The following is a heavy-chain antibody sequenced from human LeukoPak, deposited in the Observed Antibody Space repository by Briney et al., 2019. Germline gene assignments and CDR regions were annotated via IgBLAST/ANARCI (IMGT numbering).Heavy chain of an antibody. Sequence: GGSLRLSCAASGFTFSDYYMSWIGQAPGKGLEWVSYISSSGSTIYYADSVKGRFTISRDNAKNSLYLQMNSLRAEDTAVYYCARDLEPSSGSTFDYWGQGTLVTVSS. CDR3: ARDLEPSSGSTFDY. CDR1: GFTFSDYY. J-gene: IGHJ4*02. CDR2: ISSSGSTI. D-gene: IGHD3-3*01. V-gene: IGHV3-11*01.